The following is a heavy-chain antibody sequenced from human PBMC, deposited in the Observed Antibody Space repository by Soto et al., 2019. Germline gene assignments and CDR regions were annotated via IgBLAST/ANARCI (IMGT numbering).Heavy chain of an antibody. CDR2: ISSSSSTI. CDR1: GFTFSSYS. J-gene: IGHJ4*02. Sequence: EVQLVESGGGLVQPGGSLRLSCAASGFTFSSYSMNWVRQAPGKGLEWVSYISSSSSTIYYADSVKGRFTISRDNAKNSLYLQMNSLRDEDTAVYYCARVKKAPLTYYDILTGYYMGYYFDYWGQGTLVTVSS. CDR3: ARVKKAPLTYYDILTGYYMGYYFDY. D-gene: IGHD3-9*01. V-gene: IGHV3-48*02.